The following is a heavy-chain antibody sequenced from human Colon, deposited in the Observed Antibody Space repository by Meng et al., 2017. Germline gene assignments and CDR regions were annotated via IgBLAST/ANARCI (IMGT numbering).Heavy chain of an antibody. CDR3: ARDRKHYGERGWFDP. Sequence: QGQRQESGPGRVQPSQTLSLTCTVSGGSISSGDYYWSWIRQPPGRGLEWIGYIYYSGSTYSNASLKSRVTISIDRSKNQFSLKLSSVTAADTAVYYCARDRKHYGERGWFDPWGQGTLVTVSS. J-gene: IGHJ5*02. V-gene: IGHV4-30-4*01. D-gene: IGHD4-17*01. CDR2: IYYSGST. CDR1: GGSISSGDYY.